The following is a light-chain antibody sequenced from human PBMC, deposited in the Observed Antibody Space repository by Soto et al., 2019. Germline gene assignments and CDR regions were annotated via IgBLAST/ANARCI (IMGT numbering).Light chain of an antibody. CDR3: QQYYSSPLT. CDR2: WAS. Sequence: DIVMTQSPDSLAVSLGERATINCKSSRSILYTSNIKNYLTWYQQKPGQPPKVVIYWASIRESGVPDRFSGSGSGTDFTLTISSLQAEDVAVYYCQQYYSSPLTFGGGTKVEIK. V-gene: IGKV4-1*01. CDR1: RSILYTSNIKNY. J-gene: IGKJ4*01.